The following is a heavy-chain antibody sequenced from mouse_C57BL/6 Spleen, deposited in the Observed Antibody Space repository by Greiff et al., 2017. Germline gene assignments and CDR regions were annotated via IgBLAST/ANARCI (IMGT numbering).Heavy chain of an antibody. Sequence: VQLQQPGAELVKPGASVKMTCKASGYTFTSYWITWVKQRPGQGLEWIGDSYPGSGSTNYNEKFKSKATLTVDTSSSTAYMQLSSLTSEDSAVYYCARAGSSYWYFDVWGTGTTVTVSS. V-gene: IGHV1-55*01. CDR2: SYPGSGST. J-gene: IGHJ1*03. CDR1: GYTFTSYW. CDR3: ARAGSSYWYFDV. D-gene: IGHD6-1*01.